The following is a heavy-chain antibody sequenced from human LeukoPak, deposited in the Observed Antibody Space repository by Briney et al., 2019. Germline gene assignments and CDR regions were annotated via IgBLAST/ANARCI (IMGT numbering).Heavy chain of an antibody. CDR3: ARALLNDYGDYGEIDY. V-gene: IGHV1-69*13. Sequence: SVTVSCTASGGTFSSYAISWVRQAPGQGLEWMGGIIPIFGTANYAQKFQGRVTITADESTSTAYMELSSLRSEDTAVYYCARALLNDYGDYGEIDYWGQGTLVTVSS. CDR1: GGTFSSYA. D-gene: IGHD4-17*01. CDR2: IIPIFGTA. J-gene: IGHJ4*02.